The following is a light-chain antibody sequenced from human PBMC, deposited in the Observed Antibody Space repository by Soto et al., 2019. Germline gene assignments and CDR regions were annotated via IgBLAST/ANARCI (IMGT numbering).Light chain of an antibody. CDR2: GAS. CDR3: QHYGASPIT. Sequence: EIVLTQSPCTLSLSPGERATLSCRASQSVSSSYLGCYQQKPGQAPRVLMYGASSRAIGVPDRFSGSASGTDFTLTISRLEPEDFAVYYCQHYGASPITFGQGTRLEIK. J-gene: IGKJ5*01. CDR1: QSVSSSY. V-gene: IGKV3-20*01.